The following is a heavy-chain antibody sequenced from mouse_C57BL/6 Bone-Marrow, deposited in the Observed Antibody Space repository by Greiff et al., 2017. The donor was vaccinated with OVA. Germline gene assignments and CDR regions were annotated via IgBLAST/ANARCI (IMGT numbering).Heavy chain of an antibody. D-gene: IGHD3-3*01. V-gene: IGHV1-15*01. CDR3: TQFGWAMDY. J-gene: IGHJ4*01. CDR1: GYTFTDYE. CDR2: IDPETGGT. Sequence: VQLQQSGAELVRPGASVTLSCKASGYTFTDYEMHWVKQTPVHGLEWIGAIDPETGGTAYNQKFKGKAILTADTSSSTAYMELRSLTSEDSAVYCCTQFGWAMDYWGQGTSVTVSS.